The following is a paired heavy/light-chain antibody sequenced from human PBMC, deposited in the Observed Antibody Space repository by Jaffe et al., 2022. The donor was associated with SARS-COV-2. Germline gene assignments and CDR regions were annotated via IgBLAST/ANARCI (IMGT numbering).Heavy chain of an antibody. CDR2: IYYDGST. V-gene: IGHV4-39*01. J-gene: IGHJ4*02. Sequence: QLQLQESGPRLVKPSETLSLTCTVSGGSIITNNYYGGWIRQPPGRGLEWIGSIYYDGSTYYSPSLKSRVTISVDTSKNQFSLKLTSVTAADTAVYYCARRERRGGSGPWDWGQGTLVTVSS. D-gene: IGHD3-16*01. CDR3: ARRERRGGSGPWD. CDR1: GGSIITNNYY.
Light chain of an antibody. J-gene: IGLJ3*02. CDR1: SSNIGTGYH. Sequence: QSVLTQPPSVSGAPGQRVTISCTGSSSNIGTGYHVHWYQQVPGTAPKLLIHNNDNRPSGVPDRFSGSKSGTSASLAITGLQAEDEADYYCQSYDSSLSGSVFGGGTKLTVL. CDR2: NND. CDR3: QSYDSSLSGSV. V-gene: IGLV1-40*01.